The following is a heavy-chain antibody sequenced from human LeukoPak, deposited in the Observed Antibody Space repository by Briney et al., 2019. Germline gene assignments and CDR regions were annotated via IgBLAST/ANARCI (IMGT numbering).Heavy chain of an antibody. CDR2: IWYDGSNK. V-gene: IGHV3-33*01. D-gene: IGHD2-15*01. CDR1: GFTFSSYG. CDR3: ARDAPRIDAFDI. Sequence: QPGGSLRLSCAASGFTFSSYGMHWVRQAPGKGLEWVAVIWYDGSNKYYADSVKGRFTISRDNSKNTLYLQMNSLRAEDTAVYYCARDAPRIDAFDIWGQGTMVTVSS. J-gene: IGHJ3*02.